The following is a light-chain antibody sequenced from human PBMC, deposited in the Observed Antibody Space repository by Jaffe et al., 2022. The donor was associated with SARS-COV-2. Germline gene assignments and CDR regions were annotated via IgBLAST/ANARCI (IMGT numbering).Light chain of an antibody. CDR1: SSVIADYNY. CDR2: EVF. J-gene: IGLJ3*02. V-gene: IGLV2-14*01. CDR3: ISYTVNIPWV. Sequence: QSALTQPASVSGSPGQSITISCAGASSVIADYNYVSWYQQHPGKAPKLIIYEVFNRPSGVSNRFSGSKSGNTASLTISGLQSEDEADYYCISYTVNIPWVFGGGTKLTVL.